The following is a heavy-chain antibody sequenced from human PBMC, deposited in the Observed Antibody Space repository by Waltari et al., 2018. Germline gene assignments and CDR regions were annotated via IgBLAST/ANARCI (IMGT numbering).Heavy chain of an antibody. CDR3: ARDHYCSGGACYPGGSAFDI. Sequence: QVQLQESGPGLVKPSQTLSLTCTVSGGSISSGGYYWSWIRQHPGKGLEWIGYIYYSGSTYYNPSLKSRVTISVDTSNNQFSLKLSSVTAADTAVYYCARDHYCSGGACYPGGSAFDIWGQGTMVTVSS. D-gene: IGHD2-15*01. CDR2: IYYSGST. J-gene: IGHJ3*02. CDR1: GGSISSGGYY. V-gene: IGHV4-31*03.